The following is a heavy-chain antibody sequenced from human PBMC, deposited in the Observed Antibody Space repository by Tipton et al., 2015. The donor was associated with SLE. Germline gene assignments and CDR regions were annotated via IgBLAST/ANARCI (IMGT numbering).Heavy chain of an antibody. J-gene: IGHJ3*02. V-gene: IGHV4-4*08. CDR2: IYYSGTT. Sequence: TLSLTCTVSGDSISGQYWSWIRQPPGKGLEWIGFIYYSGTTNYNPSLKRRVTISVDTSKNQFSLKLSSVTAADTAVYYCARDGSQGAFDIWGQGTMVTVSS. CDR1: GDSISGQY. CDR3: ARDGSQGAFDI.